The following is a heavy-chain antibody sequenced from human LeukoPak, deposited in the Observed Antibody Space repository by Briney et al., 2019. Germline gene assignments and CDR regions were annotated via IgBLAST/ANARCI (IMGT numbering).Heavy chain of an antibody. Sequence: GGSLRLSCAASGFTFSGYWMHWVRQAPGMGLVWVSRIAGDGISTSYADSVKGRFTISRDSAKNTLYLQMISLRAEDTAVYYCARDTGWYFDLWGRGTLVTVSS. D-gene: IGHD4-17*01. CDR3: ARDTGWYFDL. CDR1: GFTFSGYW. J-gene: IGHJ2*01. CDR2: IAGDGIST. V-gene: IGHV3-74*01.